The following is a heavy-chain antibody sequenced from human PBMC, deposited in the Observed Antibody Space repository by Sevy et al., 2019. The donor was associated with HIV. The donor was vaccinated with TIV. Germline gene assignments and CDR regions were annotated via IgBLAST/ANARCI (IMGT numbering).Heavy chain of an antibody. J-gene: IGHJ3*02. Sequence: GGSLRFSCSASGFTFSSYAMHWVRQAPGKGLEYVSAISSNGGSTYYAHSVKGRFTISRDNSKNTLYLQMSSLRAEDTAVYYCVKGRLTYYYDSSGYYGAFDIWGQGTMVTVSS. CDR3: VKGRLTYYYDSSGYYGAFDI. CDR2: ISSNGGST. CDR1: GFTFSSYA. V-gene: IGHV3-64D*06. D-gene: IGHD3-22*01.